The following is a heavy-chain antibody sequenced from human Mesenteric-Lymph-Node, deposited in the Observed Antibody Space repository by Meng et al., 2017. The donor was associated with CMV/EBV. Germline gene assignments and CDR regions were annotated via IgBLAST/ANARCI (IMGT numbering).Heavy chain of an antibody. CDR3: ARGNWFDP. CDR2: IYPADSDT. V-gene: IGHV5-51*01. Sequence: GGSLRLSCKASGYSFTTYWIGWVRQMPGKGLEWMGIIYPADSDTRYSPSFQGQVTISADKSISTAYLQWSSLKASDTALYYCARGNWFDPWGQGTLVTVSS. J-gene: IGHJ5*02. CDR1: GYSFTTYW.